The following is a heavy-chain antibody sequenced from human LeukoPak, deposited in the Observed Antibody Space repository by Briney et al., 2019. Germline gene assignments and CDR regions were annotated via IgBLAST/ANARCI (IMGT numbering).Heavy chain of an antibody. D-gene: IGHD6-19*01. CDR3: ARSERYNSGWYFYFDY. J-gene: IGHJ4*02. CDR2: IYYSGST. V-gene: IGHV4-59*01. CDR1: VGSISTYY. Sequence: PSETLSLTCTVSVGSISTYYWSWIRHPPGKGLEWIGYIYYSGSTNYNPSLKSRVTISVDTSKNQFSLNLSSVTAADTAVYYCARSERYNSGWYFYFDYWGQGTLVTVSS.